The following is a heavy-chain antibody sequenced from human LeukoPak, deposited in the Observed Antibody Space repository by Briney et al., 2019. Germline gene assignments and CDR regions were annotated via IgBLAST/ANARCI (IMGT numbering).Heavy chain of an antibody. Sequence: PGGSLRLSCAASGFSFSSYGLHWVRQAPGKGLEWVAVISYDGSNKYYADSVRGRFTISRDNSKNTLYLQMNSLRAEDTAVYYCARDRSGIYLEGVADYWGQGTLVTVSS. CDR2: ISYDGSNK. V-gene: IGHV3-30*03. CDR1: GFSFSSYG. J-gene: IGHJ4*02. D-gene: IGHD1-26*01. CDR3: ARDRSGIYLEGVADY.